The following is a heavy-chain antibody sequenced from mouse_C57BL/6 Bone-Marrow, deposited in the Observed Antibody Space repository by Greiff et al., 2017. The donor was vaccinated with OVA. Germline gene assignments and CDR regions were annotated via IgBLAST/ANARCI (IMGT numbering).Heavy chain of an antibody. D-gene: IGHD1-1*01. J-gene: IGHJ2*01. CDR3: TRAVTTVVAGDY. CDR2: IDPENGDT. V-gene: IGHV14-4*01. Sequence: EVQLQQSGAELVRPGASVKLSCTASGFNIKDDYMHWVKQRPEQGLEWIGWIDPENGDTEYASKFQGKATITADTSSNTAYLQLSSLTSEDTAVYYCTRAVTTVVAGDYWGQGTTLTVSS. CDR1: GFNIKDDY.